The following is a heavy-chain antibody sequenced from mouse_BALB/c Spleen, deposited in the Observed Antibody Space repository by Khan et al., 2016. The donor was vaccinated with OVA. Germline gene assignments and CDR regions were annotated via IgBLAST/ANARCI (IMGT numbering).Heavy chain of an antibody. Sequence: QVQLQQPGAELVKPGTSVKLSCKASGYSFTSYYMYWVKKRPGQGLEWIGGINPSAGGTIFNEKFKSKATLTVDKSSSTAYMQLSSLTSEDSAVXYCTSSADGDPCAHWGQGTLVTVSA. J-gene: IGHJ3*01. CDR3: TSSADGDPCAH. V-gene: IGHV1S81*02. CDR2: INPSAGGT. CDR1: GYSFTSYY. D-gene: IGHD2-13*01.